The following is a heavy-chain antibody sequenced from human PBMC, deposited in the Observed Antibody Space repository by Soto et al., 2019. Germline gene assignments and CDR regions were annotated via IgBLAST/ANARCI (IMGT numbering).Heavy chain of an antibody. CDR1: GYTFTGYY. CDR3: ARGNSSSHYFDY. CDR2: INPNGGGT. Sequence: ASVKVSCKASGYTFTGYYMHWVRQAPGQGLEWMGWINPNGGGTNYAQKFQGRVTMTRDTSTSTVYMELSSLRSEDTAVYYCARGNSSSHYFDYWGQGTLVTVS. D-gene: IGHD6-13*01. J-gene: IGHJ4*02. V-gene: IGHV1-2*02.